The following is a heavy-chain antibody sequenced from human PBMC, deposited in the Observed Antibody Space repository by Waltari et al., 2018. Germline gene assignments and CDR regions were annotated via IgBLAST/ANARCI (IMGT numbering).Heavy chain of an antibody. V-gene: IGHV3-15*05. CDR2: IKRQSDGGTA. Sequence: EVQLVESGGGLVKPGGSLRLSCAASGLPFSEAWMIWVRQAPGKGLEWVGHIKRQSDGGTAVYAAPVKGRFTISRDDSKKTLFMQMNSLKTEDTAVYYCTTRDVWGNGTTVTISS. CDR3: TTRDV. J-gene: IGHJ6*04. CDR1: GLPFSEAW.